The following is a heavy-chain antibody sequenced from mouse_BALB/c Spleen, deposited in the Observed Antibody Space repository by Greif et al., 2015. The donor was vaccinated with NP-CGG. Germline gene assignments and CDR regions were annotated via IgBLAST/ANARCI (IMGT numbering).Heavy chain of an antibody. CDR3: AREGDYGFAY. CDR1: GYGFTNYL. D-gene: IGHD2-4*01. Sequence: VKLMESGAELVRPGTSVKVSCKASGYGFTNYLMEWVKQRPGQGLEWIGVINPGSGGTNYNEKFKGKATLTADKSSSTAYMQLSSLTSDDTAVYFCAREGDYGFAYWGQGTLVTVSA. J-gene: IGHJ3*01. V-gene: IGHV1-54*01. CDR2: INPGSGGT.